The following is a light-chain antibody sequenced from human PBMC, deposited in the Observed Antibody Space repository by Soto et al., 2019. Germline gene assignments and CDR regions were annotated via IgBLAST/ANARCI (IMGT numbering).Light chain of an antibody. V-gene: IGKV3-11*01. CDR2: DAS. Sequence: EIVLTQSPATLSLSPGERATLSCRASQSVSSYLAWYQQKPGQAPRLLIYDASNRATGIPARFSGSGSGTDFTLTISSLQAEDSATYYCQQSFIAPWTFGQGTKVEIK. CDR1: QSVSSY. CDR3: QQSFIAPWT. J-gene: IGKJ1*01.